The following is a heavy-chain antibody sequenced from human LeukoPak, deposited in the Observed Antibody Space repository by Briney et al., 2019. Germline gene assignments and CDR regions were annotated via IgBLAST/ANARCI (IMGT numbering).Heavy chain of an antibody. Sequence: SETLSLTCTVSGGSISSGGYYWSWIRHHPGKGLEWIGYISNSGGTSYNPSLKSRVAISADTPKNQFSLKLSSVTAADTAVYYCARDQLAARTFDYWGQGTLVTVSS. J-gene: IGHJ4*02. CDR1: GGSISSGGYY. D-gene: IGHD6-6*01. CDR2: ISNSGGT. V-gene: IGHV4-31*03. CDR3: ARDQLAARTFDY.